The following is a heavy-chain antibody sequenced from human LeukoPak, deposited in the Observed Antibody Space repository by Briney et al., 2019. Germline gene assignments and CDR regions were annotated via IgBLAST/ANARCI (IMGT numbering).Heavy chain of an antibody. V-gene: IGHV3-30*02. CDR3: AKDRAEWELSGFDY. CDR2: IRYDGSNR. Sequence: GGSQRFSGAASGFTFSSYGMHWVRKAPGKGLEWVAFIRYDGSNRYYADSVKGRITISRDNSKNTLYLQMNSLRAEDTAVYYCAKDRAEWELSGFDYWGQGPLVTVSS. J-gene: IGHJ4*02. D-gene: IGHD1-26*01. CDR1: GFTFSSYG.